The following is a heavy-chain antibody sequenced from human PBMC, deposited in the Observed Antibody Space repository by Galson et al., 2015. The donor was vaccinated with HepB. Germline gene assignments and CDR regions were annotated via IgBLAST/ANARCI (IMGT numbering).Heavy chain of an antibody. CDR3: AGEEKNFGPGRKRAIDY. CDR2: IKQDGSEK. Sequence: SLRLSCAASGFTFSNYWMHWVRQAPGQGLEWVANIKQDGSEKYYVDSVKGRFTISRDNAKNSLYLQMNSLRAEDTAVYYCAGEEKNFGPGRKRAIDYWGQGTLVTVS. V-gene: IGHV3-7*03. CDR1: GFTFSNYW. J-gene: IGHJ4*02. D-gene: IGHD3-10*01.